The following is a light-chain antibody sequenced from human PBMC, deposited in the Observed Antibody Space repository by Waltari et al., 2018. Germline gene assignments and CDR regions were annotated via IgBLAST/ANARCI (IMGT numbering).Light chain of an antibody. V-gene: IGLV2-14*03. Sequence: QSALTQPASVSGSPGQSITISCTGAGPDIGDFKYVSWYPQHPGNAPKPLLYRVTNRPSGVSDRFFGPKSGNTASLIISGLQAGDEADYYCGSYTITSLVVFGGGTRLTVL. CDR2: RVT. CDR1: GPDIGDFKY. J-gene: IGLJ2*01. CDR3: GSYTITSLVV.